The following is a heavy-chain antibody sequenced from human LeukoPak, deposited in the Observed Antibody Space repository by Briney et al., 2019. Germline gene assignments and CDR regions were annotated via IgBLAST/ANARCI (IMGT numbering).Heavy chain of an antibody. CDR1: GGSISSSSYY. Sequence: SETLSLTCTVSGGSISSSSYYWGWIRQPPGKGLEWIGSIYYSGSTYYNPSLKSRVTISVDTSKNQFSLKLSSVTAADTAVYYCARVYYDILTGYYLNWFDPWGQGTLVTVSS. CDR2: IYYSGST. J-gene: IGHJ5*02. V-gene: IGHV4-39*07. CDR3: ARVYYDILTGYYLNWFDP. D-gene: IGHD3-9*01.